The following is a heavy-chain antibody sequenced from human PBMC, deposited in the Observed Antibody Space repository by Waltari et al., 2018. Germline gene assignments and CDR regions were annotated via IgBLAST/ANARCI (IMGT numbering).Heavy chain of an antibody. D-gene: IGHD1-26*01. CDR3: ARERPPIVGATQRRELYYGMDV. CDR1: GFTVSSYD. Sequence: EVQLVESGGGLVQPGGSLRLSCAAAGFTVSSYDMHWVRQATGKGLEWVSAIGTAGDTYYPGSVKGRFTISRENAKNSLYLQMNSLRAGDTAVYYCARERPPIVGATQRRELYYGMDVWGQGTKV. V-gene: IGHV3-13*01. J-gene: IGHJ6*02. CDR2: IGTAGDT.